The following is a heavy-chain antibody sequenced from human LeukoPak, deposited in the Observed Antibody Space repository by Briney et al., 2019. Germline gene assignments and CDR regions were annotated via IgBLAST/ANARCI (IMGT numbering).Heavy chain of an antibody. CDR1: GFTFGNYG. CDR2: INWNGGST. D-gene: IGHD1-26*01. Sequence: GGSLRLSCAASGFTFGNYGMSWVRQAPGKGLEWVSGINWNGGSTGYADSVEGRFTIFRDNAKNSQYLQMNNLRAGDTAVYYCAGVHSPSGIFDYWGQGTLVTVSS. J-gene: IGHJ4*02. V-gene: IGHV3-20*04. CDR3: AGVHSPSGIFDY.